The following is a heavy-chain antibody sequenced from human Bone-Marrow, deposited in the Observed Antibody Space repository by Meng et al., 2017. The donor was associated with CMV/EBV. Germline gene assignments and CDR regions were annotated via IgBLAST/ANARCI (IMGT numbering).Heavy chain of an antibody. V-gene: IGHV4-59*01. CDR2: IYYSGST. J-gene: IGHJ4*02. CDR1: GGSISSYY. D-gene: IGHD6-6*01. CDR3: ARDRGSSSPYYFDY. Sequence: SETLSLTCTVSGGSISSYYWSWIRQPPGKGLEWIGYIYYSGSTNHNPSLKSRVTISVDTSKNQFSLKLSSVTAADTAVYYCARDRGSSSPYYFDYWGQGTLVTFSS.